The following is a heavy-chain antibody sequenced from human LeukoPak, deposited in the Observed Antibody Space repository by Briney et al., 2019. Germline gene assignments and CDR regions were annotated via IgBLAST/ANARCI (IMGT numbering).Heavy chain of an antibody. J-gene: IGHJ4*02. V-gene: IGHV3-23*01. CDR2: ISGSGNSI. CDR3: AKDDREGYSYGHNFED. CDR1: GFTFSSYE. Sequence: AGSLRLSCAASGFTFSSYEMNWVRQAPGKGLEWDTAISGSGNSICYADSVKGRFTVSRDNSENTLYLQMNSLRAEDTAVYYCAKDDREGYSYGHNFEDWGQGTLVTVSS. D-gene: IGHD5-18*01.